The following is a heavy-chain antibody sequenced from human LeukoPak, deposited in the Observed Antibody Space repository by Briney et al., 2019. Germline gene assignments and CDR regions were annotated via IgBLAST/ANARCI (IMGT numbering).Heavy chain of an antibody. CDR3: ARDSDNWNYDF. CDR1: GFTFSSYA. CDR2: ISYDGSNK. V-gene: IGHV3-30*04. D-gene: IGHD1-7*01. J-gene: IGHJ4*02. Sequence: GGSLRLSCAASGFTFSSYAMHWVRQAPGKGLEWVAIISYDGSNKDYADSAKGRFTISRDNSKNTLNLQMNSLRGEDTAVYYCARDSDNWNYDFWGQGTLVTVSS.